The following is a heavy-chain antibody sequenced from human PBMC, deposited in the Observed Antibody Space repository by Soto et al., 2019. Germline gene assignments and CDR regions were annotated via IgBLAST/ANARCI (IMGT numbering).Heavy chain of an antibody. CDR2: IKQDGSER. V-gene: IGHV3-7*03. CDR3: ARDVGPITIFGEALSGYFDF. Sequence: GGSLRLSCAVSGFSFGTYWMSWVRQAPGKGLEWLASIKQDGSERYYLDSVKGRFTISRDNAKDSLSLQMNSLRGEDTAFYYCARDVGPITIFGEALSGYFDFWGQGTLVTVS. D-gene: IGHD3-3*01. CDR1: GFSFGTYW. J-gene: IGHJ4*02.